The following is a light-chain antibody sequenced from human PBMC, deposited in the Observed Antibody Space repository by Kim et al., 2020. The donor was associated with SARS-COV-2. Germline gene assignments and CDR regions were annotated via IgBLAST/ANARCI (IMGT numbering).Light chain of an antibody. CDR2: EVS. CDR1: SSDVGSYNR. Sequence: PGQSVTISCTGTSSDVGSYNRVSWYQQPPGTAPKLMMYEVSNRPSGVPDRFSGSKSGNTASLTISGLQAEDEADYYCSSYTSSSTVFGTGTKVTVL. CDR3: SSYTSSSTV. J-gene: IGLJ1*01. V-gene: IGLV2-18*02.